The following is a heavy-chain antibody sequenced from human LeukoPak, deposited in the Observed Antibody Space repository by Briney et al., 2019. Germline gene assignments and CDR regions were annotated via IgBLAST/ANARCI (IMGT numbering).Heavy chain of an antibody. CDR3: ARSPAIGSSDI. CDR2: IYYSGGT. Sequence: SETLSLTCTVSGGSISSYYGSWIRQPPGKGLEWIGYIYYSGGTNYNPSLKSRVTISVDTSKNQFSLKLSSVTAADTAVYYCARSPAIGSSDIWGQGTMVTVSS. J-gene: IGHJ3*02. D-gene: IGHD1-26*01. V-gene: IGHV4-59*01. CDR1: GGSISSYY.